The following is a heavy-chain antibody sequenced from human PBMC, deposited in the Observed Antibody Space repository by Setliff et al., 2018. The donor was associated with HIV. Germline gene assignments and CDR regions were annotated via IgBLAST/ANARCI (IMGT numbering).Heavy chain of an antibody. Sequence: ASVKVSCKASGYTFTSYDINGVRQATGQGLEWMGWMNPNSGNTGYAQKFQGRVTMTRNTSISTAYMELSSLRSEDTAVYYCARGSSYSSSWFVFMPQALNDAFDIWAQGTMVTVSS. CDR3: ARGSSYSSSWFVFMPQALNDAFDI. CDR2: MNPNSGNT. CDR1: GYTFTSYD. D-gene: IGHD6-13*01. J-gene: IGHJ3*02. V-gene: IGHV1-8*02.